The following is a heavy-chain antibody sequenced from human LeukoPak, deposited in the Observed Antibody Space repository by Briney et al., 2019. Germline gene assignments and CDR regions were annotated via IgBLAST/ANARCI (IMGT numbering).Heavy chain of an antibody. CDR2: INPNSGGT. D-gene: IGHD3-10*01. V-gene: IGHV1-2*02. CDR1: GYTFTGYY. J-gene: IGHJ6*03. CDR3: AREGFTMVRGVIEVDYYYYYMDV. Sequence: GASVKVSCKASGYTFTGYYMHWVRQAPGQGLEWMGWINPNSGGTNYAQKFQGGVTMTRDTSISTAYMELSRLRSDDTAVYYCAREGFTMVRGVIEVDYYYYYMDVWGKGTTVTISS.